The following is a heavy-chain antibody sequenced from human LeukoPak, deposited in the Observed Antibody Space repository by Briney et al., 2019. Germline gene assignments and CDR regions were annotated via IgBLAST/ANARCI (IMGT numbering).Heavy chain of an antibody. V-gene: IGHV1-69*13. CDR1: GGTFSSYV. Sequence: SVKVSCKASGGTFSSYVINWVRQAPGQGLEWMGGIIPIFGTANYAQKFQGRVTITADESTGTAYMELSSLRSEDTAMYYCERALLRYCSSTSCYWFDPWGQGTLVTVSS. J-gene: IGHJ5*02. CDR3: ERALLRYCSSTSCYWFDP. D-gene: IGHD2-2*01. CDR2: IIPIFGTA.